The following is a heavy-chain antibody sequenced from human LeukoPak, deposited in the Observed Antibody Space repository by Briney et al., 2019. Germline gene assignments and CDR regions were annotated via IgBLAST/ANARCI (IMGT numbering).Heavy chain of an antibody. J-gene: IGHJ4*02. CDR2: IYSSGST. CDR3: ARGIVGATAPDY. V-gene: IGHV4-4*07. CDR1: GGSISSYK. Sequence: PSETLSLTCTVSGGSISSYKWSWIRQPAGKGLEWIGRIYSSGSTNYTPSLKSRVTMSVDTSKNQFSLKLSSVTAADTAVYYCARGIVGATAPDYWGQGALAIVSS. D-gene: IGHD1-26*01.